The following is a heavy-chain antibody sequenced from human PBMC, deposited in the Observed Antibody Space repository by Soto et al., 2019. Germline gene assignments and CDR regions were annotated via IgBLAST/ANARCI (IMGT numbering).Heavy chain of an antibody. CDR2: IGPESGAT. J-gene: IGHJ4*01. V-gene: IGHV1-2*02. Sequence: ASVKVSCKTSGYTFTGHYIHWVRQAPQQGPEWMGEIGPESGATRYAEKFRGRVTMTMDTSITTVYMELRNLSPDDTAVYYCGRGRSGQIVIFYWGQEPRSPSPQ. CDR1: GYTFTGHY. D-gene: IGHD1-26*01. CDR3: GRGRSGQIVIFY.